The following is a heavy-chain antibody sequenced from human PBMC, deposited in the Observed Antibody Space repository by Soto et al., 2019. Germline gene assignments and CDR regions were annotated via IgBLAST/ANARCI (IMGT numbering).Heavy chain of an antibody. CDR1: GYTFTTYG. Sequence: QVQLVQSGAEVKKPGASVKVSCKTSGYTFTTYGISWVRQAPGQGLEWMGWISGYNGNTKYVQNLQGRVTMTTDTATSTAYMELRSLRTDDTAVYYCARSPPIFMAERPEDGFDPWGQGTLVTVSS. CDR3: ARSPPIFMAERPEDGFDP. J-gene: IGHJ5*02. CDR2: ISGYNGNT. D-gene: IGHD3-3*02. V-gene: IGHV1-18*01.